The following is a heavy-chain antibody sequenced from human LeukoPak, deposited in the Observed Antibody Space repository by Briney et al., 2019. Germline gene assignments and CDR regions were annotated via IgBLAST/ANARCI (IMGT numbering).Heavy chain of an antibody. D-gene: IGHD1-14*01. CDR3: STFRRPKGGGVRIYYFDF. Sequence: GGSLRLSCAASGFTFSSYSMNWVRQAPGKGLEWVARIKSKTDGGTTDYAAPVKGRFTISRDDSKDTLYLQMNSLQTEDTSVYYCSTFRRPKGGGVRIYYFDFWGQGTLVTVSS. CDR1: GFTFSSYS. V-gene: IGHV3-15*01. J-gene: IGHJ4*02. CDR2: IKSKTDGGTT.